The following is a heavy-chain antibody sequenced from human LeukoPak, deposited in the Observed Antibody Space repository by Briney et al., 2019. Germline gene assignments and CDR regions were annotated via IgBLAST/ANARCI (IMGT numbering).Heavy chain of an antibody. D-gene: IGHD3-16*01. Sequence: GGSLRLSCAASGFTFSGYAMSWVRQAPGKGLEWVSAISGSGGSTYYADSVKGRFTISRDNSKNTLYLQMNSLRAEDTAVYYCAKDSLMITFGGLFDYWGREPWSPSPQ. CDR2: ISGSGGST. CDR3: AKDSLMITFGGLFDY. J-gene: IGHJ4*02. V-gene: IGHV3-23*01. CDR1: GFTFSGYA.